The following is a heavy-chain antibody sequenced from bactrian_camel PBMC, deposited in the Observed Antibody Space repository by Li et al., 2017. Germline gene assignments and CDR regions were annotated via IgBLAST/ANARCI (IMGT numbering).Heavy chain of an antibody. Sequence: VQLVESGGGLVQPGGSLRLSCATSGFAFSAFDMSWVRQAPGKGIEWVSGISSDGGSTYYVEPVKGRFTISRDNAKNTLYLQMNNLKPDDVAMYYCAAWTRNYWGQGTQVTVS. J-gene: IGHJ4*01. CDR3: AAWTRNY. CDR1: GFAFSAFD. V-gene: IGHV3S40*01. CDR2: ISSDGGST.